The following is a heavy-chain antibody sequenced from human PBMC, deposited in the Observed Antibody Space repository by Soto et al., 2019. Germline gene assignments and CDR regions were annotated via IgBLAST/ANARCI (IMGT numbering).Heavy chain of an antibody. Sequence: GGSLRLSCAASGFTFDDYGMSWVRQAPGKGLEWVSGINWNGGSTGYADSVKGRFTISRDNAKNSLYLQVNSLRAEDTALYHCARDRLSIYNCSGGSCYSHYFDYWGQGTLVTVSS. V-gene: IGHV3-20*01. J-gene: IGHJ4*02. CDR3: ARDRLSIYNCSGGSCYSHYFDY. CDR2: INWNGGST. CDR1: GFTFDDYG. D-gene: IGHD2-15*01.